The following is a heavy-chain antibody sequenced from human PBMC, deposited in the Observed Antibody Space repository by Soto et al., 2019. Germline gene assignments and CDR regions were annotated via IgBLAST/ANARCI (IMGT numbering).Heavy chain of an antibody. CDR3: TRYYYASSGYYVY. V-gene: IGHV3-49*04. CDR1: GFNFGNYA. Sequence: GGSLRLSCTGSGFNFGNYAMSWVRQAPGKGPEWVGFIRSETYGGTPDYAASLRGRFTSSRHDSKSIAYLEINSLQTDDTAVYYCTRYYYASSGYYVYWGQGT. CDR2: IRSETYGGTP. J-gene: IGHJ4*02. D-gene: IGHD3-22*01.